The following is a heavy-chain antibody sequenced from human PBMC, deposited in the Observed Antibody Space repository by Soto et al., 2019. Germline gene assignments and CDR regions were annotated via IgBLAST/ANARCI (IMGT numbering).Heavy chain of an antibody. J-gene: IGHJ6*02. Sequence: GGSLRLSCAASGFTFSSYAMSWVRQAPGKGLEWVSAISGSGGSTYYADSVKGRFTISRDNSKNTLYLQMNSLRAEDTAVYYCANILAVAGPGYYYGMDVWGQGTTVTVSS. CDR3: ANILAVAGPGYYYGMDV. V-gene: IGHV3-23*01. CDR2: ISGSGGST. D-gene: IGHD6-19*01. CDR1: GFTFSSYA.